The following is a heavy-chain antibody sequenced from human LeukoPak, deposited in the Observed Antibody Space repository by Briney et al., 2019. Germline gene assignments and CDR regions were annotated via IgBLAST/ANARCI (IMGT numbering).Heavy chain of an antibody. D-gene: IGHD5-24*01. CDR3: AKDSGDGYNRRMDYYYYMDV. Sequence: PGGSLRLSCAASGFTFSSYGMHWVRQAPGKGLEWVAVISYDGSNKYYADSVKGRFTISRDNSKNTLYLQMNSLRAEDTAVYCCAKDSGDGYNRRMDYYYYMDVWGKGTTVTVSS. J-gene: IGHJ6*03. V-gene: IGHV3-30*18. CDR1: GFTFSSYG. CDR2: ISYDGSNK.